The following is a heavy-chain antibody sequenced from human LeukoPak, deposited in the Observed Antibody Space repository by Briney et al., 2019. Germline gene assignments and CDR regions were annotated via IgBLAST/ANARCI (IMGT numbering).Heavy chain of an antibody. Sequence: ASVKVSCKASGYTFTSYAIHWVRQAPGQRLQWMGWINAGTDKTKYSQKFQGRVTIARDTSATTVCLELSSLTSEDTAVYYCARAPPWELLGWTPFDYWGQGTLVTVSS. CDR3: ARAPPWELLGWTPFDY. CDR2: INAGTDKT. J-gene: IGHJ4*02. CDR1: GYTFTSYA. D-gene: IGHD1-26*01. V-gene: IGHV1-3*01.